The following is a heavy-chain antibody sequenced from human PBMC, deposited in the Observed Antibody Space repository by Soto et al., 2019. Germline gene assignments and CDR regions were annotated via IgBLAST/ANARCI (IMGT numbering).Heavy chain of an antibody. V-gene: IGHV1-18*01. D-gene: IGHD3-22*01. CDR3: AILGYYYDSSGYRWFEP. Sequence: QVQLVQSGAEVKKPGASVKVSCKPSGYTFTSYGISWVQQAPGQGLEWMGWISAYNGNTNYAQTLQGRVTMTTDTSTSTAYMELRSLRSDDTAVYYCAILGYYYDSSGYRWFEPWGQGPLEIVSS. CDR2: ISAYNGNT. CDR1: GYTFTSYG. J-gene: IGHJ5*02.